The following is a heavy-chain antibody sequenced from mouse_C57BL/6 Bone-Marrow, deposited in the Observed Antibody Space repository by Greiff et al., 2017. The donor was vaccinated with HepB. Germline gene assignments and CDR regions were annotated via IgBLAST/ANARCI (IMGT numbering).Heavy chain of an antibody. D-gene: IGHD1-1*01. CDR3: ARGGYGSSWFAY. V-gene: IGHV1-61*01. CDR2: IYPSDSET. CDR1: GYTFTSYW. Sequence: QVQLQQPGAELVRPGSSVKLSCKASGYTFTSYWMDWVKQRPGQGLEWIGNIYPSDSETHYNQKFKDKATLTVDKSSSTAYMQLSSLTSEDSAVYYCARGGYGSSWFAYWGQGTLVTVSA. J-gene: IGHJ3*01.